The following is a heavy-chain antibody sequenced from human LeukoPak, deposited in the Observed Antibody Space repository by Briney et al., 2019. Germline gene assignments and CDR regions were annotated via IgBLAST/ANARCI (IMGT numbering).Heavy chain of an antibody. J-gene: IGHJ4*02. V-gene: IGHV4-39*07. CDR2: IYYSGST. D-gene: IGHD6-13*01. CDR3: ARGAAAGTH. CDR1: GGSIGSSSYY. Sequence: PSETLSLTCTVSGGSIGSSSYYWGWIRQPPGKGLEWIGSIYYSGSTNYNPSLKSRVTISVDTSKNQFSLKLSSVTAADTAVYYCARGAAAGTHWGQGTLVTVSS.